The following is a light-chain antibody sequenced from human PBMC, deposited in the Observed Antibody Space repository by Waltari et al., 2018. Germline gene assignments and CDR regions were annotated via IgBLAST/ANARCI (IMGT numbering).Light chain of an antibody. J-gene: IGKJ3*01. Sequence: DIVMTQSPDSLAVSLGERATINCKSSQSILYSSNNKNYLAWYQQKPGQPPKLLIYWASTRESGVPYRFSGSGSGTDFPLTISSLQAEDVAVYYCQHYYSIPRTFGPGTKVDIK. CDR2: WAS. CDR1: QSILYSSNNKNY. V-gene: IGKV4-1*01. CDR3: QHYYSIPRT.